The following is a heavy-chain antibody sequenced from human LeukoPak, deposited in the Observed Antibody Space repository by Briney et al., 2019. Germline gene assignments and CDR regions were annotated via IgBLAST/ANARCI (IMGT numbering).Heavy chain of an antibody. CDR3: AREGYFGSGIDYFYGMDV. CDR1: GFTLSVYG. J-gene: IGHJ6*02. CDR2: ISAYNGDT. V-gene: IGHV1-18*01. D-gene: IGHD3-10*01. Sequence: ASVKDSCMASGFTLSVYGFTWVRQAPGQGLEWMGWISAYNGDTKYPQNLQGRVTMTADTSTNTAYMELKGLRSDDTAVYFCAREGYFGSGIDYFYGMDVWGQGTKVTVSS.